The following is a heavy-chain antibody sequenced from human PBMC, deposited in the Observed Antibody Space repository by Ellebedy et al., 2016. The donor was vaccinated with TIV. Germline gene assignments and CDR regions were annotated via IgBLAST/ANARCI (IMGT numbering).Heavy chain of an antibody. CDR3: ARAISLVVITTSALFDY. CDR2: ISAYNGNT. V-gene: IGHV1-18*01. D-gene: IGHD3-22*01. Sequence: ASVKVSXXASGYTFTSSGISWVRQAPGQGLEWMGWISAYNGNTNYAQKLQGRVTMTTDTSTSTAYMELRSLRSDDTAVYYCARAISLVVITTSALFDYWGQGTLVTVSS. J-gene: IGHJ4*02. CDR1: GYTFTSSG.